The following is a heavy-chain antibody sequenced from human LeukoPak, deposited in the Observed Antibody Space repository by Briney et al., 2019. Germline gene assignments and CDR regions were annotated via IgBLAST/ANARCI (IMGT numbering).Heavy chain of an antibody. V-gene: IGHV1-69*04. CDR1: GGTFSSYA. Sequence: SVKVSCKASGGTFSSYAISWVRQAPGQGLEWMGRIIPILGIANYAQKFQGRVTITADKSTSTAYMELSSLRSEDTAVYYCARSTLYDSSGYYYLNYWGQGTLVTVSS. CDR2: IIPILGIA. D-gene: IGHD3-22*01. J-gene: IGHJ4*02. CDR3: ARSTLYDSSGYYYLNY.